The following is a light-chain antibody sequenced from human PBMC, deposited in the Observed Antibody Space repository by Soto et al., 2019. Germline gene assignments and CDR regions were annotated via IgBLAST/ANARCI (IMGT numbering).Light chain of an antibody. Sequence: EIVMTQSPATLSVSPGERATLSCRASENIYTNLAWYQQKPGQAPRLLFYGASTRATGLPARFSGTGSGTEFTLTINSLQAEDFAVYYCKQYKEWPPFTFGQGTRLEIK. CDR2: GAS. V-gene: IGKV3-15*01. J-gene: IGKJ5*01. CDR3: KQYKEWPPFT. CDR1: ENIYTN.